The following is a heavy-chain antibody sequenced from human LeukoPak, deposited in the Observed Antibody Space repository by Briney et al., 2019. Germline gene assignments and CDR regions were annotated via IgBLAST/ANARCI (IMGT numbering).Heavy chain of an antibody. CDR1: GFTFSSYG. V-gene: IGHV3-33*01. Sequence: GGSLRLSCAASGFTFSSYGMHWVRQAPGKGLEWVAVIWYDGSTKYYADSVKGRFTISRDNSKNTLYLQMNSLRAEDTAVYYCARGSRMATITGNDYWGQGTLVTVSS. J-gene: IGHJ4*02. CDR3: ARGSRMATITGNDY. CDR2: IWYDGSTK. D-gene: IGHD5-12*01.